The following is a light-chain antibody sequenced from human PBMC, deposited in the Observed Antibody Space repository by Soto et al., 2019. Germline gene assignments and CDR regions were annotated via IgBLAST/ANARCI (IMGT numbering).Light chain of an antibody. CDR2: QAS. J-gene: IGLJ2*01. V-gene: IGLV2-14*01. CDR3: SSFIADTTVV. CDR1: TDDSGLYSF. Sequence: QSALTQPASLSGSPGQSITISCTGTTDDSGLYSFFSWYEQHPGKAPKLIIYQASHRPSGVSDRFSGSKSCTTASLTISGLQPEDEADYYCSSFIADTTVVFGGGTKLTVL.